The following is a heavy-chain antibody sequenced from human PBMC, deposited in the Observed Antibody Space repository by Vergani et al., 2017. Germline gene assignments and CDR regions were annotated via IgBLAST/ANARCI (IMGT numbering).Heavy chain of an antibody. D-gene: IGHD5-18*01. CDR3: ARGGYSYGSLDY. Sequence: QVQLVQSGAEVKKPGASVKVSCKASGYTFTSYYMHWVRQAPGQGREWMGIINPSGGSTSYAQKFQGRVTMTRDTSTSTVYMELSSLGTEDTAVYYCARGGYSYGSLDYWGQGTLVTVSS. CDR1: GYTFTSYY. V-gene: IGHV1-46*01. CDR2: INPSGGST. J-gene: IGHJ4*02.